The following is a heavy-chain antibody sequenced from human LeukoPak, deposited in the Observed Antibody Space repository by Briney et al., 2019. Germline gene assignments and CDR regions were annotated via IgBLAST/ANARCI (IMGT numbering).Heavy chain of an antibody. Sequence: GALRLSCATSGFTFRIFWMHWVRQVPGKGLVWVSRINSDGSSTSYADSVKGRFTISRDNAKNSLYLQMNSLRAEDTAVYYCARGLNYGDYEDYFDYWGQGTLVTVSS. D-gene: IGHD4-17*01. CDR1: GFTFRIFW. J-gene: IGHJ4*02. CDR3: ARGLNYGDYEDYFDY. V-gene: IGHV3-74*01. CDR2: INSDGSST.